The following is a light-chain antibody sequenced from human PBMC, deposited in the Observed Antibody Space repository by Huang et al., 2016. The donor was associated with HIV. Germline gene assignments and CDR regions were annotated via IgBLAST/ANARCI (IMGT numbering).Light chain of an antibody. CDR3: QQRSNWPPLT. CDR2: DAS. Sequence: EIVLTQSPATLALSPGERATLSCRASQSVSSYLAWYQQKPGQAPRLLIYDASNRATVIPARFSGSGSGTDFTITISSLEPEDFAVYYCQQRSNWPPLTFGGGTKVEIK. V-gene: IGKV3-11*01. CDR1: QSVSSY. J-gene: IGKJ4*01.